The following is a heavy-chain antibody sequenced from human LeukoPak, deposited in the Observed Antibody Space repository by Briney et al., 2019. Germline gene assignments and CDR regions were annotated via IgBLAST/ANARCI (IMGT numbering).Heavy chain of an antibody. Sequence: PGGSLRLSCAASGFTFSNYAMTWVRQAPGKGLEWVSIISNSGSSTYYADSVKGRFTISRDNSKNTLYLQMNSLRVEDTATYYCAKVKNGGMQLWPRYYFDCWGQGTLVTVSS. V-gene: IGHV3-23*01. CDR2: ISNSGSST. D-gene: IGHD3-10*01. CDR3: AKVKNGGMQLWPRYYFDC. J-gene: IGHJ4*02. CDR1: GFTFSNYA.